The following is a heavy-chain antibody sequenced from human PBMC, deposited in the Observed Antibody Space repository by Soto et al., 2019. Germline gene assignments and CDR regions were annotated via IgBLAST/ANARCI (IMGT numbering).Heavy chain of an antibody. D-gene: IGHD3-10*01. Sequence: PGESLKISCQGSGYSFSSIWIAWVRQMPGKGLEWMGIIYPSDSDIRYSPSFEGQVTISADKSISTAYLQWSSLKASDTAMYYWVRQPGVRGLDRFHYWGQGTQVTVSS. V-gene: IGHV5-51*01. CDR1: GYSFSSIW. CDR2: IYPSDSDI. CDR3: VRQPGVRGLDRFHY. J-gene: IGHJ4*02.